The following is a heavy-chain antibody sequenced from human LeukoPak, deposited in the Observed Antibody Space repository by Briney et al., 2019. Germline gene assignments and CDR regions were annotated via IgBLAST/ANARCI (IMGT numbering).Heavy chain of an antibody. CDR1: GYSFTSYW. CDR3: ARRHAANDGYSWNDGYYMDV. Sequence: PGESLKISCKGSGYSFTSYWIGWVRQMPGKGLEWMAIIYPGDSDTRYSPSFQGQVTISADKSISTAYLQWSSLKASNTAMYYCARRHAANDGYSWNDGYYMDVWGKGTTVTVSS. CDR2: IYPGDSDT. V-gene: IGHV5-51*01. D-gene: IGHD1-1*01. J-gene: IGHJ6*03.